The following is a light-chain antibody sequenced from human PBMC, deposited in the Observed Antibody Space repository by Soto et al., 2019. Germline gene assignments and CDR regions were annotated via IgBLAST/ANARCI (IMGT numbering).Light chain of an antibody. Sequence: DIQMTQSPSFLSASVGDRVTITCRASQGISNSLAWYHHKPGKVPKLLIYAASTLHSGVPSRFSGSGSGTDFTLTISRLQPEDVAVYYCQKHSSVPFTFGGGTKVEIK. CDR1: QGISNS. J-gene: IGKJ4*02. CDR3: QKHSSVPFT. V-gene: IGKV1-27*01. CDR2: AAS.